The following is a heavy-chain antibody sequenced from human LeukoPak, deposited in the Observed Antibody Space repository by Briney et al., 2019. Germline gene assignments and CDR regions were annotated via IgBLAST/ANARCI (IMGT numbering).Heavy chain of an antibody. V-gene: IGHV1-69*06. J-gene: IGHJ6*03. CDR3: AREARSTLRHYYYYYMDV. CDR1: GGTFSSYV. Sequence: GASVKVSCKASGGTFSSYVISWVRQAPGQGLEWMGGIIPIFGTANYAQKFQGRVTITADKSTSTAYMELSSLRSEDTAVYYCAREARSTLRHYYYYYMDVWGKGTTVTVSS. CDR2: IIPIFGTA.